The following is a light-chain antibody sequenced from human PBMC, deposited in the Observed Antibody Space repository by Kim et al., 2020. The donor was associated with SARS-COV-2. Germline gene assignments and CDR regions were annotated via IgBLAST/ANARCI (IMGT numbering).Light chain of an antibody. CDR1: QSVSSY. V-gene: IGKV3-11*01. Sequence: LSLSQGERATRSCRASQSVSSYLAWYQQKPGQAPRLLIYDASNRATGIPARFSGSGSGTDFTLTISSLEPEDFAVYYCQQRSNWPAFGGGTKLEI. CDR3: QQRSNWPA. CDR2: DAS. J-gene: IGKJ4*01.